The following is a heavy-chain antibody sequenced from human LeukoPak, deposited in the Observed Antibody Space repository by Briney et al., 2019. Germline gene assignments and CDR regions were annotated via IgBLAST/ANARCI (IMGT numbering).Heavy chain of an antibody. J-gene: IGHJ4*02. CDR1: GFTFSSYA. V-gene: IGHV3-30*04. CDR2: ISYDGSNK. CDR3: ASGHSSGDETIDY. D-gene: IGHD6-19*01. Sequence: GGSLRLSCAASGFTFSSYAMHWVRQAPGKGLEWVAVISYDGSNKYYADSVKGRFTISRDNSKNTLYLQMNSLRAEDTAVYYCASGHSSGDETIDYWGQGTLVTVSS.